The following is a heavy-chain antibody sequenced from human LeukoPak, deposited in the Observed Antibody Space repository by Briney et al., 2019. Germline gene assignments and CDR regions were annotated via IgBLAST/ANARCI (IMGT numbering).Heavy chain of an antibody. V-gene: IGHV3-15*01. Sequence: GGSLRLSCTVSGFTLSNAWMTWVRQAPGKGLEWIGRIKTKADGGTTDYAAPVKGRFTILRDDSKNTVYLQMNTLKIEDTAVYSCATPGRRWDYFDFWGRGTLVTVSS. J-gene: IGHJ4*02. CDR3: ATPGRRWDYFDF. CDR2: IKTKADGGTT. CDR1: GFTLSNAW. D-gene: IGHD5-24*01.